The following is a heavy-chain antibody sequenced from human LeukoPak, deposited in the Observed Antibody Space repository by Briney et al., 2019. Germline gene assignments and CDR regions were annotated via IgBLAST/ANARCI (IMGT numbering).Heavy chain of an antibody. V-gene: IGHV1-2*06. CDR2: INPNSGGT. J-gene: IGHJ4*02. D-gene: IGHD3-22*01. Sequence: ASVKVSCKASGYTFTGYYMHWVRQAPGQGLEWMGRINPNSGGTNYAQKFQGRVTMTRDTSISAAYMEPSRLRSDDTAVYYCARELGGNYYDSSGEVDYWGQGTLVTVSS. CDR3: ARELGGNYYDSSGEVDY. CDR1: GYTFTGYY.